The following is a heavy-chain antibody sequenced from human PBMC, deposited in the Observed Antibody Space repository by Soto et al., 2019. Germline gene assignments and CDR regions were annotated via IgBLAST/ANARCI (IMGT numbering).Heavy chain of an antibody. CDR2: IYYSGST. J-gene: IGHJ3*02. CDR3: ARDVGGWTVRHWNPSLDAFDI. V-gene: IGHV4-59*01. CDR1: GGSISSYY. D-gene: IGHD1-1*01. Sequence: SETLSLTCTVSGGSISSYYWSWIRQPPGKGLEWIGYIYYSGSTNYNPSLKSRVTISVDTSKNQFSLKLSSVTAADTAVYYCARDVGGWTVRHWNPSLDAFDIWGQWTMVTVSS.